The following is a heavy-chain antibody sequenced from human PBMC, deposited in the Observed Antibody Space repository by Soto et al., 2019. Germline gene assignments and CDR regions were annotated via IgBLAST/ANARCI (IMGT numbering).Heavy chain of an antibody. J-gene: IGHJ3*02. Sequence: QVQLVQSGAEVKKPGASVTVSCKASGYTFTSYAIHWVRQAPGQRLEWMGWINTGNGNTKYSQKFQGRVTITRDTSASTAYMELSSLRSEDTAIYYCARDQIASMIVVVITPDTFDIWGQGTMVTVSS. CDR2: INTGNGNT. CDR3: ARDQIASMIVVVITPDTFDI. V-gene: IGHV1-3*04. CDR1: GYTFTSYA. D-gene: IGHD3-22*01.